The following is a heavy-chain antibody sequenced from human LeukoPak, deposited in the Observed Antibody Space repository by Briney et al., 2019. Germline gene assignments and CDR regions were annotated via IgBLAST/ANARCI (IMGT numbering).Heavy chain of an antibody. CDR1: GYTFTGYY. CDR3: ARDPLVVITRYYYYYMDV. J-gene: IGHJ6*03. D-gene: IGHD3-22*01. CDR2: INPNSGGT. Sequence: ASAKVSCKASGYTFTGYYMHWVRQAPGQGLEWMGWINPNSGGTNYAQKFQGRVTMTRDTSISTAYMELSRLRSDDTAVYYCARDPLVVITRYYYYYMDVWGKGTTVTVSS. V-gene: IGHV1-2*02.